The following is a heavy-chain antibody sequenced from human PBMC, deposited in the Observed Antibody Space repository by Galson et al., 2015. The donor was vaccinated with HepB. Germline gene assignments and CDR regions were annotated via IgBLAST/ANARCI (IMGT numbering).Heavy chain of an antibody. J-gene: IGHJ6*02. CDR2: TLYRSKWYN. CDR3: ARQGRDYYGMDV. V-gene: IGHV6-1*01. Sequence: CAISGDSVSSNSAAWNWIRQSPSRGLEWLGRTLYRSKWYNEYAVSVKSRISINPDTSKNQFSLQLNSVTPEDTAVYYCARQGRDYYGMDVWGQGTTVTVSS. D-gene: IGHD2-15*01. CDR1: GDSVSSNSAA.